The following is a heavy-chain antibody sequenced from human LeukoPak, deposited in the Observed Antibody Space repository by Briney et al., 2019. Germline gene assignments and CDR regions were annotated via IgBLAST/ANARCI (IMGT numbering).Heavy chain of an antibody. D-gene: IGHD6-19*01. V-gene: IGHV4-34*01. CDR3: ARAGIAVAGRSYYYGMDV. CDR2: INHSGST. J-gene: IGHJ6*02. Sequence: SETLSLTCAVYGGSFSGYYWSWFPQPQGKGREWIGEINHSGSTNYNPSLKSRVTISVDTSKNQFSLKLSSVTAADTAVYYCARAGIAVAGRSYYYGMDVWGQGTTVTVSS. CDR1: GGSFSGYY.